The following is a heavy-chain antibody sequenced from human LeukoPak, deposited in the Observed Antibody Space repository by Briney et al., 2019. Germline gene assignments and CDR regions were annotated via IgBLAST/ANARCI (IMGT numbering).Heavy chain of an antibody. CDR1: GFTFSSSA. D-gene: IGHD2-15*01. Sequence: GGSLRLSCAASGFTFSSSAMSWVRQAPGKGLEWVSYISSSSSTIYYADSVKGRFTISRDNAKNSLDLQMNSLRDEDTAVYYCARARASGRSGFDYWGQGTLVTVSS. CDR3: ARARASGRSGFDY. J-gene: IGHJ4*02. V-gene: IGHV3-48*02. CDR2: ISSSSSTI.